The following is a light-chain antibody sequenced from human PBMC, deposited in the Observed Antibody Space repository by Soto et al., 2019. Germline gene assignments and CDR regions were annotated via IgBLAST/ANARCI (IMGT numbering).Light chain of an antibody. CDR2: DDR. J-gene: IGLJ1*01. CDR3: SSYRASSTTPYV. Sequence: QSALTQPASLSGSPGQSITISCTGTSSDVGGYNYVSWYQQQPGKAPKLMIYDDRNRPSGVSHRFSGSKSGITASLPISGLQAAYEADYYCSSYRASSTTPYVFGTGTKLTVL. V-gene: IGLV2-14*03. CDR1: SSDVGGYNY.